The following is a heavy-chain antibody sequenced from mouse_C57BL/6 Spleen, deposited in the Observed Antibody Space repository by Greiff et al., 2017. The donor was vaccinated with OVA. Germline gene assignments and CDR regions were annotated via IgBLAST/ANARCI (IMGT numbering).Heavy chain of an antibody. CDR1: GFTFTDYY. D-gene: IGHD1-1*01. CDR3: ARCGYYGSQPLDY. J-gene: IGHJ2*01. V-gene: IGHV7-3*01. Sequence: EVHLVESGGGLVQPGGSLSLSCAASGFTFTDYYMSWVRQPPGKALEWLGFIRNKANGYTTEYSASVKGRFTISRDNSQSILYLQMNALRAEDSATYYCARCGYYGSQPLDYWGQGTTLTVSS. CDR2: IRNKANGYTT.